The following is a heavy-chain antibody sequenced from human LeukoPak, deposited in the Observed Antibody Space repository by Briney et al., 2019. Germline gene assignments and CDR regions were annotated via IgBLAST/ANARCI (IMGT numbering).Heavy chain of an antibody. J-gene: IGHJ4*02. CDR2: INHSGST. Sequence: SETLSLTCAVYGGSFSGYYWSWIRQPPGKGLGWIGEINHSGSTNYNPSLKSRVTISVDTSKNQFSLKLSSVTAADTAVYYCASRDYWGQGTLVTVSS. CDR1: GGSFSGYY. CDR3: ASRDY. V-gene: IGHV4-34*01.